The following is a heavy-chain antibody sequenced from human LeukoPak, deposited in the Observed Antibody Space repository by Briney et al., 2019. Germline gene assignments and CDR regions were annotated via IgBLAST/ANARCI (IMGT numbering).Heavy chain of an antibody. CDR3: ARPRQAYCGGDCYPTLDY. Sequence: ASVKDSCKASGYTFTSYYMHWVRQAPGQGLEWMGIINPSGGSTSYAQKFQGRVTMTRDMSTSTVYMELSSLRSEDTAVYYCARPRQAYCGGDCYPTLDYWGQGTLVTVSS. J-gene: IGHJ4*02. D-gene: IGHD2-21*02. CDR1: GYTFTSYY. CDR2: INPSGGST. V-gene: IGHV1-46*01.